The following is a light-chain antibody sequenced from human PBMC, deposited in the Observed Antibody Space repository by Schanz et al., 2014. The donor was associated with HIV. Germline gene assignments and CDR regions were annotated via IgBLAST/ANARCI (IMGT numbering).Light chain of an antibody. Sequence: DIQMTQSPSTLSASVGDRVTFTCRASQSISNFLAWYQQKPGKVPKLLIQKASSLESGVPPRFSGSGSGTEFTLTISSLQPDDFATYYCQQYNGQFPRTFGQGTKLEI. CDR3: QQYNGQFPRT. CDR1: QSISNF. J-gene: IGKJ2*01. CDR2: KAS. V-gene: IGKV1-5*03.